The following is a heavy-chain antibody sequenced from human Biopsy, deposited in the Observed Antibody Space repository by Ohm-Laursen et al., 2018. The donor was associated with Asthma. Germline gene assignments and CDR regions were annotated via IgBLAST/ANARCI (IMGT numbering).Heavy chain of an antibody. CDR2: IMTDFGTT. V-gene: IGHV1-69*01. D-gene: IGHD6-19*01. Sequence: SVKVSCKAPGGTFSNFAISWVRQAPGQGLEWLGGIMTDFGTTNDAQKFQGRVTITADESTSTAYMEVTSLRSEDTAIYYCARCQVGYSSGWSLLLKKIYYSGMDVWGQGTAVTVSS. J-gene: IGHJ6*02. CDR3: ARCQVGYSSGWSLLLKKIYYSGMDV. CDR1: GGTFSNFA.